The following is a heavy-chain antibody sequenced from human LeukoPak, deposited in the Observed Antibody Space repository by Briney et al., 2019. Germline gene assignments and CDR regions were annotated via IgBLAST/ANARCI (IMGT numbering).Heavy chain of an antibody. V-gene: IGHV3-66*01. Sequence: PGGSLRLSCAASGFTVSSNYMSWVRQAPGKGLEWVSVIYSGGSTYYADSVKGRFTISRDNSKNTLSLQMNSLRAEDTAVYFCAKNRRYNWDKDAFDIWGQGTVVTVSS. CDR3: AKNRRYNWDKDAFDI. CDR2: IYSGGST. CDR1: GFTVSSNY. J-gene: IGHJ3*02. D-gene: IGHD1-1*01.